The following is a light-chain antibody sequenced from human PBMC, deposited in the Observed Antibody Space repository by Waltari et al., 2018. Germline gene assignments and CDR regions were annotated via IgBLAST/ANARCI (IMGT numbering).Light chain of an antibody. Sequence: DIQMTQSPSSLSASVGDRVTITCRASQSISSFLNWYQQKPGKAPKLLFYAASSLQSGVPAGFSGSGSGTDFTLTISSLQPEDFATYYCQQSYSSPITFGQGTRLEIK. CDR1: QSISSF. V-gene: IGKV1-39*01. CDR3: QQSYSSPIT. J-gene: IGKJ5*01. CDR2: AAS.